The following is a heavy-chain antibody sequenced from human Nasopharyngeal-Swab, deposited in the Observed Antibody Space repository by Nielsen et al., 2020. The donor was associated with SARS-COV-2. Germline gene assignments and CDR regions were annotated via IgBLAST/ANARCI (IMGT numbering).Heavy chain of an antibody. CDR1: RFTFSSYS. D-gene: IGHD3-16*01. V-gene: IGHV3-48*04. Sequence: GGSLRLSCAASRFTFSSYSMNWVRQAPGKGLEWVSYISSSSSTIYYADSVKGRFTISRDNAKNSLYLQMNSLRAEDTAVYYCARERASGLVYWGQGTLVTVSS. CDR2: ISSSSSTI. CDR3: ARERASGLVY. J-gene: IGHJ4*02.